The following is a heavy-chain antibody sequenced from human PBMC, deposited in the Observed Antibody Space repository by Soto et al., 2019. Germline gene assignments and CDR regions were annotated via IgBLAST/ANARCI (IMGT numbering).Heavy chain of an antibody. CDR3: ARDQPGTVASGAGG. CDR2: IYSGGTT. D-gene: IGHD6-13*01. J-gene: IGHJ4*02. V-gene: IGHV3-53*01. CDR1: GFTVSNNY. Sequence: GGSLRLSCAASGFTVSNNYMRWVRQAPGKGLEWVSLIYSGGTTHYADSVKGRFTISRDNSKNTLYLQMNSLRVEDTAVYYCARDQPGTVASGAGGWGQGTLVTVSS.